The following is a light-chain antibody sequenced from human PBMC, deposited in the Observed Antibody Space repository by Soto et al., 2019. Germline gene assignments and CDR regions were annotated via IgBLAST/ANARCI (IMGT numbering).Light chain of an antibody. J-gene: IGLJ2*01. CDR1: SSDVGGYNL. V-gene: IGLV2-14*01. CDR3: SSYSSTYTHVL. Sequence: QSALTQPASVSGSPGQSITISCTGTSSDVGGYNLVSWYQQHPDKAPKLMIYDVTHRPSGVSNRFSGSKSGNTASLTISGLQAEDEADYYCSSYSSTYTHVLFGGGTKLTVL. CDR2: DVT.